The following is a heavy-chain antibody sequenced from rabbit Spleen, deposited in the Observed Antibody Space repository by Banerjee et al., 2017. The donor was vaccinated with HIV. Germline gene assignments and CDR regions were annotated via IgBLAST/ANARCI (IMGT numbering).Heavy chain of an antibody. V-gene: IGHV1S45*01. J-gene: IGHJ6*01. D-gene: IGHD8-1*01. Sequence: EESGGDLVKPEGSLTLTCTASGFSFSSSYWICWVRQAPGKGLEWIACIYAGGSSTYYANWAKGRFTISKTSSTTVTLQMTSLTAADTATYFCARDTGSSFSSYGMDLWGQGTLVTVS. CDR2: IYAGGSST. CDR1: GFSFSSSYW. CDR3: ARDTGSSFSSYGMDL.